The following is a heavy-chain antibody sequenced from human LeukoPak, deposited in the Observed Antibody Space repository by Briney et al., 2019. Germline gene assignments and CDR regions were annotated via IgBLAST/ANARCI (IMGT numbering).Heavy chain of an antibody. CDR2: IYYSGST. CDR1: GDSISRSY. J-gene: IGHJ3*02. Sequence: PSETLSLTCTLSGDSISRSYWSWIRPPPGEGLEWIGYIYYSGSTNHNPSLKSRVTIPVDTSKNQFPLKLSSVTAADTALYYCARESDAIDIWGQGTMVTVSS. V-gene: IGHV4-59*01. CDR3: ARESDAIDI.